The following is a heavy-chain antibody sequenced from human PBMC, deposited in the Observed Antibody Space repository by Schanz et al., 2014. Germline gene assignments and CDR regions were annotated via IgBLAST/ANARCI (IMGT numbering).Heavy chain of an antibody. CDR1: GYTFTTYY. CDR3: GRGFSRSYIDF. Sequence: QVQLLQSGAEVKKPGASMKVSCKASGYTFTTYYMLWVRQAPGQGLEWMGIINPSGGSTRYGQKCQGRITVTTDTSTSTVYLELSSLRSDDTAVYYCGRGFSRSYIDFWGQGPLIAVSS. CDR2: INPSGGST. J-gene: IGHJ4*02. V-gene: IGHV1-46*03. D-gene: IGHD6-6*01.